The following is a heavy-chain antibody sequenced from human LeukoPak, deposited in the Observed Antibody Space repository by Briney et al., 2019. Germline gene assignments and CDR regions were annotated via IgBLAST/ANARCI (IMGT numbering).Heavy chain of an antibody. Sequence: PGGSLRLSCAASGFTFSDYYMSWIRQAPGKGLEWVSYISSSGSTIYYADSVKGRFTISRDNAKNSLYLQMNSLRAEDTAVYYCAKESYSSSWYGYDYWGQGTLVTVSS. CDR1: GFTFSDYY. J-gene: IGHJ4*02. D-gene: IGHD6-13*01. CDR3: AKESYSSSWYGYDY. CDR2: ISSSGSTI. V-gene: IGHV3-11*01.